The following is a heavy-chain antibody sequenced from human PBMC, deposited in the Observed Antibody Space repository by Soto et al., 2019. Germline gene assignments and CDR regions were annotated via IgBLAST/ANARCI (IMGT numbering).Heavy chain of an antibody. V-gene: IGHV1-24*01. CDR3: ATGGHYYDDAFDI. CDR1: GYTLTELS. Sequence: AAVKVSCKVSGYTLTELSMHWVRQAPGKGLEWMGGFDPEDGETIYAQKFQGRVTMTEDTSTDTAYMELSSLRSEDTAVYYCATGGHYYDDAFDIWGQGTMVTVSS. D-gene: IGHD3-22*01. CDR2: FDPEDGET. J-gene: IGHJ3*02.